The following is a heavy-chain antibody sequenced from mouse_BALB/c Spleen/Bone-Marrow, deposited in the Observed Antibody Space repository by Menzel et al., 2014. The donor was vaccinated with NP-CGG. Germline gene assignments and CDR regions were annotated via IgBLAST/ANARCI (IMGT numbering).Heavy chain of an antibody. V-gene: IGHV5-9*02. Sequence: EVMLVESGGGLVKPGGSLKLSCAASGFAFSSYDMSWVRQTPEKRLEWAATISSGGSYTYYPDSVKGRFTISRDNARNTLYLQMSSLRSEDAALYYCARVLRVYAMDYWGQGTSVTVSS. D-gene: IGHD2-4*01. CDR2: ISSGGSYT. J-gene: IGHJ4*01. CDR1: GFAFSSYD. CDR3: ARVLRVYAMDY.